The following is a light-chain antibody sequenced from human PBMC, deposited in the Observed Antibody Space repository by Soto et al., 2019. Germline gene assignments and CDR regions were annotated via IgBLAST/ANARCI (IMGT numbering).Light chain of an antibody. J-gene: IGKJ2*01. Sequence: EIVLTQSPGTLSLSPGERATLSCRASQSVSSAYLAWYQQKPGQAPRLLIYGASSRATGIPDRFSGSGSGTDFTLTISRLEPEDFAGYYCQHYGSSYTFGQGTKLEIK. CDR2: GAS. V-gene: IGKV3-20*01. CDR3: QHYGSSYT. CDR1: QSVSSAY.